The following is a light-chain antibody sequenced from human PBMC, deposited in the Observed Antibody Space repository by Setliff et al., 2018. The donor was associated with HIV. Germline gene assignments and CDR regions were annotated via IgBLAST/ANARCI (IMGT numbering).Light chain of an antibody. CDR1: SSNIGIYNF. CDR3: GSCTSTSPCA. J-gene: IGLJ1*01. V-gene: IGLV2-14*01. CDR2: EIN. Sequence: QSVLTQPAAVSGSPGQSITISRTGTSSNIGIYNFVSWYQQYPGDAPQLIIYEINNRPSGVSSRFSGSKSGNTASLTISDLQAQDEADYYCGSCTSTSPCAFGTGTKVTVL.